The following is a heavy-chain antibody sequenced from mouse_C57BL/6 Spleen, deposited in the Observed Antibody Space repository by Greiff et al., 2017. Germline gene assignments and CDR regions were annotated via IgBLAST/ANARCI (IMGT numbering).Heavy chain of an antibody. CDR3: ARERPGITGTAWFAY. J-gene: IGHJ3*01. D-gene: IGHD4-1*01. CDR2: INPNYGTT. Sequence: VQLKESGPELVKPGASVKISCKASGYSFTDYNMNWVKQSNGKSLEWIGVINPNYGTTSYNQKFKGKATLTVDQSSSTAYMQLNSLTSEDSAVYYCARERPGITGTAWFAYWGQGTLVTVSA. V-gene: IGHV1-39*01. CDR1: GYSFTDYN.